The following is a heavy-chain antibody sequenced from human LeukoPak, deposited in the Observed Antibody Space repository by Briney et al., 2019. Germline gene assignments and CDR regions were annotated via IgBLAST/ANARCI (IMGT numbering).Heavy chain of an antibody. CDR3: ARTDVGYSSGWYYFDY. V-gene: IGHV4-59*08. CDR2: IYHSGGT. Sequence: SETLSLTCTVSGGSINNYYWSWIRQPPGKGLEWIGFIYHSGGTKYNPSLQSRVTISVDTSKNQFSLRLNSVTAADTATYYCARTDVGYSSGWYYFDYWGQGTLATVSS. D-gene: IGHD6-19*01. J-gene: IGHJ4*02. CDR1: GGSINNYY.